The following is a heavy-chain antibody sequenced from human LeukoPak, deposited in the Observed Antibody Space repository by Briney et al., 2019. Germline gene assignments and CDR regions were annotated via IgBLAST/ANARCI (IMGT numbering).Heavy chain of an antibody. J-gene: IGHJ5*02. CDR1: GFTFSSYE. CDR2: ISSGGSTK. Sequence: GGSLRLSCAASGFTFSSYEMNWVRQAPGKGLEWVSYISSGGSTKYYADSVKGRFTISRDNAKNSLYLQMNSLRAEDTAVYYCAREGGVAATQANWFDPWGQGTLVTVSS. D-gene: IGHD6-19*01. CDR3: AREGGVAATQANWFDP. V-gene: IGHV3-48*03.